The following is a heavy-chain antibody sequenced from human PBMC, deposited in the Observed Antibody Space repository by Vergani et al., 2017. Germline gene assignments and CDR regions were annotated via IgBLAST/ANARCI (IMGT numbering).Heavy chain of an antibody. V-gene: IGHV3-23*01. Sequence: EVQLLESGGGLVQPGGSLRLSCAASGFTFSSYAMSWVRQAPGKGLEWVSAISGSGGSTYYADSVKGRFTISRDNSKNTLYLQMNSLRAEDTAVYYCAKGSRLYXDFWSGYSDYYMDVWGKGTTVTVSS. CDR3: AKGSRLYXDFWSGYSDYYMDV. J-gene: IGHJ6*03. D-gene: IGHD3-3*01. CDR1: GFTFSSYA. CDR2: ISGSGGST.